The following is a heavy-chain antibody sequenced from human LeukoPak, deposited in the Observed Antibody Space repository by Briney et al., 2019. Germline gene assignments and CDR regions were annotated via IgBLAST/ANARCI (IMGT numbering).Heavy chain of an antibody. V-gene: IGHV3-74*01. J-gene: IGHJ4*02. CDR1: GFTFSSYS. CDR3: VRSGQQPFDS. Sequence: GGSLRLSCAASGFTFSSYSMNWVRQAPGKGLEWVSRVNSDGSITTYADSVKGRFTISRDNAKNTLYLQMSSLRAEDTAVYYCVRSGQQPFDSWGQGTLVTVSS. CDR2: VNSDGSIT. D-gene: IGHD6-13*01.